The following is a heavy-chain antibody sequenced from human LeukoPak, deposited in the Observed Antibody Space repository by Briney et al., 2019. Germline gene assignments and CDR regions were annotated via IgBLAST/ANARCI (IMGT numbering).Heavy chain of an antibody. V-gene: IGHV4-30-4*01. Sequence: SETLSLTCTVSGGSISSGDYYWSWIRQPPGKGLEWIGYIYYSGSTYYNPSLKSRVTISVDTSKNQFSLKLSSVTAADTAVYYCARGRCDILTGYYTTGYYGMDVWGKGTTVTVSS. CDR1: GGSISSGDYY. D-gene: IGHD3-9*01. CDR3: ARGRCDILTGYYTTGYYGMDV. CDR2: IYYSGST. J-gene: IGHJ6*04.